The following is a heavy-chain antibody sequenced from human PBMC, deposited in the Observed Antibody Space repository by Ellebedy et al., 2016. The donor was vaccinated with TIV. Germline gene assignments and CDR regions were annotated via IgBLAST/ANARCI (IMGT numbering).Heavy chain of an antibody. D-gene: IGHD5-24*01. CDR1: GFTFSSYW. CDR2: ISSSGSTI. CDR3: AKMADFDY. Sequence: LTCAASGFTFSSYWMSWVRQAPGKGLEWVSYISSSGSTIYYADSVKGRFTISRDNARNSLYLQMNSLRAEDTAVYYCAKMADFDYWGQGTLVTVSS. V-gene: IGHV3-11*01. J-gene: IGHJ4*02.